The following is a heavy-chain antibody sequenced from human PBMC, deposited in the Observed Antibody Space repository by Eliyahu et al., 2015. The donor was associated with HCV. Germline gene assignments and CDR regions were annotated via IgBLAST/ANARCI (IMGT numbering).Heavy chain of an antibody. J-gene: IGHJ6*02. Sequence: VQLVESGGGLVQPGGSLRLSCAASGFTFTRHWVSWVRQAPGKGLEWVANIKQDGSEKFYVDSVKGRFTISRENAKKSLYLHMNSLRAEDTAVYYCARVAYYYDCSTYSLPDSYCAMDVWGQGTTVTVSS. D-gene: IGHD3-22*01. CDR3: ARVAYYYDCSTYSLPDSYCAMDV. CDR2: IKQDGSEK. V-gene: IGHV3-7*05. CDR1: GFTFTRHW.